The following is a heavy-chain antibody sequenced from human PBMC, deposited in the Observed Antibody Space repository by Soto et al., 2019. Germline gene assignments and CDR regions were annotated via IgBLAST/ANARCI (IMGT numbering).Heavy chain of an antibody. CDR1: AGSISSRYYY. Sequence: QVQLQESGPGLVKPSQTLSLTCTVSAGSISSRYYYWSWLRQHPGKGLTWIGYIYYSGTTYYNPSLTSRVSRAVDTYKNQFSLKVTSVTVADTAVYYCARVQIRYDYGEYVDYWGQGTLVTVSS. CDR3: ARVQIRYDYGEYVDY. D-gene: IGHD4-17*01. CDR2: IYYSGTT. V-gene: IGHV4-31*03. J-gene: IGHJ4*02.